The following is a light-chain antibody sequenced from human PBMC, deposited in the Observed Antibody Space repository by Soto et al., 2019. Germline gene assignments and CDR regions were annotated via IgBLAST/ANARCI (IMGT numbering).Light chain of an antibody. CDR3: QQYNSYEWT. J-gene: IGKJ1*01. CDR1: QGISNR. Sequence: DRQMTHSPSTLSASIGDRVTITCRASQGISNRLAWYQLKPGKAPKVLIYDASTLENGVPSRFSGSGSGTEFTLTISSLQPEDFATYFCQQYNSYEWTFGQGTKVDIK. CDR2: DAS. V-gene: IGKV1-5*01.